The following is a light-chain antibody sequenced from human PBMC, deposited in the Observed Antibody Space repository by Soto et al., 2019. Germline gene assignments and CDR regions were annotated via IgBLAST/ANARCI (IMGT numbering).Light chain of an antibody. CDR3: QQYGSSPPIT. CDR1: QSVTSSY. J-gene: IGKJ5*01. Sequence: EIVLPQSPGTLSLSPGERATLSCRARQSVTSSYLAWYQQKPGQAPRLLIYAASSRATGIPDRFSGSGSGTDFTLTISRLEPEDFAVYYCQQYGSSPPITFGQGTRLEI. CDR2: AAS. V-gene: IGKV3-20*01.